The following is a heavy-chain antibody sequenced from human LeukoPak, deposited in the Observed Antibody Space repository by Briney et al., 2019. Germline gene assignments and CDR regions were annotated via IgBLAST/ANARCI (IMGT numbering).Heavy chain of an antibody. J-gene: IGHJ4*02. Sequence: SETLSLTCTVSGGSISNYYWTWIRQPPGKGLEWIGYIYSSGDTNYNPSLNSRVTISLDTSKNQFSLMLRSLTAADTAVYYCARRYTASPGERFDYWGQGTLVTVSS. D-gene: IGHD2-2*02. CDR1: GGSISNYY. V-gene: IGHV4-59*08. CDR3: ARRYTASPGERFDY. CDR2: IYSSGDT.